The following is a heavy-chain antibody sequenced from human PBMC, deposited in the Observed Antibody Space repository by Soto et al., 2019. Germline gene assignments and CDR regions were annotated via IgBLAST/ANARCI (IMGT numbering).Heavy chain of an antibody. V-gene: IGHV3-74*01. J-gene: IGHJ4*02. CDR3: ARTPGAGPLRGTFDY. CDR2: INSDGSST. CDR1: GFTFSSYW. D-gene: IGHD4-17*01. Sequence: SLRLSCAASGFTFSSYWMHWVRQAPGKGLVWVSRINSDGSSTSYADSVKGRFTISRDNAKNTLYLQMNSLRAEDTAVYYCARTPGAGPLRGTFDYWGQGTLVTVS.